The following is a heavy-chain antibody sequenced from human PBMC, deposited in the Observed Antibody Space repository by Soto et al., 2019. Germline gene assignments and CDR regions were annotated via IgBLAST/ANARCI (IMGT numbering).Heavy chain of an antibody. CDR1: GFSFSSYA. CDR3: AKGSIDYRASVDN. J-gene: IGHJ4*02. V-gene: IGHV3-23*01. CDR2: ISARGGSL. D-gene: IGHD4-4*01. Sequence: EVQLLESGGGLVQPGGSLRLSCAASGFSFSSYAMVWVRQAPGKGLEWVSVISARGGSLYFADSVKCRFTISRDNSNNVLSLEMNSLRADDTATYFCAKGSIDYRASVDNWGQGTLVVVSS.